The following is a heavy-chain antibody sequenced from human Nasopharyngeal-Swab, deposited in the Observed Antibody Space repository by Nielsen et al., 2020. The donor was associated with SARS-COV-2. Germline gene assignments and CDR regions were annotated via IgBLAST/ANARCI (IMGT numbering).Heavy chain of an antibody. CDR1: GFTFSSYA. J-gene: IGHJ4*02. D-gene: IGHD6-6*01. CDR2: ISYDGSNK. Sequence: GGSLRLSCAASGFTFSSYAMHWVRQAPGKGLEWVAVISYDGSNKYYVDSVKGRFTISRDNSKNTLYLQMNSLRAEDTAVYYCIVSSIAARGPYYFDYWGQGTLVTVSS. V-gene: IGHV3-30*04. CDR3: IVSSIAARGPYYFDY.